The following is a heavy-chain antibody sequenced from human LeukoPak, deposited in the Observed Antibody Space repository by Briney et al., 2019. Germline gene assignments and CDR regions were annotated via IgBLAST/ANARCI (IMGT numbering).Heavy chain of an antibody. CDR1: GGSISSGSYY. Sequence: SETLSLTCTVSGGSISSGSYYWSWIRQPAGNGLEWIGRIYTSGSTNYNPSLKSRVTISVDTSKNQFSLKLSSVTAADTAVYYCARRVGRWFGERAYYYNYMDVWDKGTPVTISS. V-gene: IGHV4-61*02. CDR3: ARRVGRWFGERAYYYNYMDV. D-gene: IGHD3-10*01. J-gene: IGHJ6*03. CDR2: IYTSGST.